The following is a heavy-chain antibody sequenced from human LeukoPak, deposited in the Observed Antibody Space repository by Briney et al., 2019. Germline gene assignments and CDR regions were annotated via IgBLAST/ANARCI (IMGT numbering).Heavy chain of an antibody. CDR1: GGSVSTYH. V-gene: IGHV4-59*02. CDR3: ARVRGGYDAIDH. Sequence: SETLSPTCTVSGGSVSTYHWGWIRQPPGKGLEWIGYSYYTGSTNYNPSLTGRVTISVDMSKNQFSLKLISVTAADTAVYHCARVRGGYDAIDHWGQGTLVTVSS. J-gene: IGHJ4*02. CDR2: SYYTGST. D-gene: IGHD5-12*01.